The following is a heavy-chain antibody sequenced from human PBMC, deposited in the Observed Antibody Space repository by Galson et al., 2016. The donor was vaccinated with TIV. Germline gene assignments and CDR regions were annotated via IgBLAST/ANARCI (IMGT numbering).Heavy chain of an antibody. CDR2: VYYSGST. CDR3: VRTVYWSGYGDY. CDR1: GASLTSVTDY. V-gene: IGHV4-39*07. J-gene: IGHJ4*02. D-gene: IGHD3-3*01. Sequence: ETLSLTCTVSGASLTSVTDYWGWIRQPPGKGLQWIGTVYYSGSTYYNPSLESRVTMSRDTSTSQFSLNLGSVTAADTAVYYSVRTVYWSGYGDYWGQGIPVTVSS.